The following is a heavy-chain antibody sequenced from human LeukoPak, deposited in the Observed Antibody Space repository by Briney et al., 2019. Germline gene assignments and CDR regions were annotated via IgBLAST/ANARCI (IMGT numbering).Heavy chain of an antibody. CDR3: ARDSRESVGSLWWYLPDY. CDR1: GFTFSSYE. D-gene: IGHD2-21*01. Sequence: GGSLRLSCAASGFTFSSYEMNWVRQAPGKGLEWVSYISSSSSTIYYADSVKGRFTISRDNAKNSLYLQMNSLRAEDTAVYYCARDSRESVGSLWWYLPDYWGQGTLVTVSS. CDR2: ISSSSSTI. J-gene: IGHJ4*02. V-gene: IGHV3-48*01.